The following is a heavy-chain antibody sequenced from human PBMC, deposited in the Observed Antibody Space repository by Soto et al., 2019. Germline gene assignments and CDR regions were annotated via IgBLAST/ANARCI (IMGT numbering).Heavy chain of an antibody. Sequence: QVHLQESGPGLVKPSEPLSLTCTVSGASIGSYYWSWIRQPPGKALEWIGYIYDSGSTTYNPSPKGRVTMSVDTSKNQSSLQLRFVTAADTAVYYCARDLNYGGADPWGKGTLVTVPS. CDR2: IYDSGST. V-gene: IGHV4-59*01. J-gene: IGHJ5*01. D-gene: IGHD3-10*01. CDR3: ARDLNYGGADP. CDR1: GASIGSYY.